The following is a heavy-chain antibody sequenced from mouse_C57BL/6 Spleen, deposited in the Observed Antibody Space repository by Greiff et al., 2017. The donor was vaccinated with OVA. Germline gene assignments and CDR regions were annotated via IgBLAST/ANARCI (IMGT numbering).Heavy chain of an antibody. J-gene: IGHJ2*01. CDR1: GYTFTSYW. CDR3: ARDSSGSDY. Sequence: VQLQQPGAELVMPGASVKLSCKASGYTFTSYWMHWVKQRPGQGLKWIGEIDPSDSYTNYNQKFKGKSTLTVDKSSSTAYMQLSSLTSEDSAVYYCARDSSGSDYWGQGTTLTVSS. CDR2: IDPSDSYT. D-gene: IGHD3-2*02. V-gene: IGHV1-69*01.